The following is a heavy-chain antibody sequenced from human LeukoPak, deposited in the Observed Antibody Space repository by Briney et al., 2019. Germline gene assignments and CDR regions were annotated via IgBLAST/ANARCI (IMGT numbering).Heavy chain of an antibody. CDR2: ISAYNGNT. Sequence: ASVKVSCKASGYTFTSYGISWVRQAPGHGLEWMVWISAYNGNTNYAQKLQGRVTMTTDTSTSTAYMELRSLRSDDTAVYYCARLYSSGWKGYFDYWGQGTLVTVSS. D-gene: IGHD6-19*01. CDR1: GYTFTSYG. V-gene: IGHV1-18*01. CDR3: ARLYSSGWKGYFDY. J-gene: IGHJ4*02.